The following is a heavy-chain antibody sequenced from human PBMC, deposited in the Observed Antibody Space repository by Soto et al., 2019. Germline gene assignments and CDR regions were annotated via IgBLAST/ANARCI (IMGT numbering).Heavy chain of an antibody. V-gene: IGHV4-59*01. D-gene: IGHD6-13*01. Sequence: SETLSLTCTVSGGSISNYYWSWIRQPPGKGLEWIGYIYYSGSTNYNPSLKSRVTISVDTSKNQFSLKLTSVTAADTAVYWCARTYSGRGRRTFDIWGQGKLVTVS. J-gene: IGHJ3*02. CDR2: IYYSGST. CDR1: GGSISNYY. CDR3: ARTYSGRGRRTFDI.